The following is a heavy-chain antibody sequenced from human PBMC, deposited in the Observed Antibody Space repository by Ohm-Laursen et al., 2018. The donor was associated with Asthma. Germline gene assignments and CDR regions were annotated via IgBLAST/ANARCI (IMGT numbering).Heavy chain of an antibody. J-gene: IGHJ6*02. D-gene: IGHD2-2*01. CDR1: GYTFTSYA. V-gene: IGHV1-69*13. CDR2: IIPIFGTA. CDR3: ARGADQYGMDV. Sequence: SVKVSCKASGYTFTSYAISWVRQAPGQGLEWMGGIIPIFGTANYARKFQGRVTITADESTSTAYMELSSLRSEDTAVYYCARGADQYGMDVWGQGTTVTVSS.